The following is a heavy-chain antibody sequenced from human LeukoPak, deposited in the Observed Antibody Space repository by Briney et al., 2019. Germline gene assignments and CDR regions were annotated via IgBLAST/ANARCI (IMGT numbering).Heavy chain of an antibody. CDR2: IHRSGST. CDR3: AREIVGGFNPGAY. D-gene: IGHD1-14*01. J-gene: IGHJ4*02. Sequence: SETLSLTCTVSPDSTTSNFWSWVRQPPGKGLEWIGEIHRSGSTNYNPSLQSRVTISIDRSKNQIALELSSATAADTAVYYCAREIVGGFNPGAYWGQGTLVTVSS. V-gene: IGHV4-4*02. CDR1: PDSTTSNF.